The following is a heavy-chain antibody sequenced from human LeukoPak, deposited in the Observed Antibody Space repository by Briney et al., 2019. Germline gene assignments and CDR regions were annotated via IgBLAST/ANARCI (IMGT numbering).Heavy chain of an antibody. V-gene: IGHV4-34*01. J-gene: IGHJ4*02. CDR1: GGSFSGYY. CDR2: INHSGST. D-gene: IGHD3-22*01. CDR3: ARTHYDSKGFDY. Sequence: SETLSLTCAVYGGSFSGYYWSWIRQPPGKGLEWIGEINHSGSTNYNPSLKSRVTLSVDTSKNQFSLKLSSVTAADTAVYYCARTHYDSKGFDYWGQGTLVTVSP.